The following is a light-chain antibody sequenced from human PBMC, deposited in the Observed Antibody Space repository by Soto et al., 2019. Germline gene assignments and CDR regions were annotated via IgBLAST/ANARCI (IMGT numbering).Light chain of an antibody. CDR2: GAS. CDR3: QQYGSSPPT. J-gene: IGKJ1*01. CDR1: QSVNSNY. V-gene: IGKV3-20*01. Sequence: EIVLTQSPGTLSLSPGERATLSCRANQSVNSNYLAWYRRKPGQAPSLLIYGASTRATGIPGRFSGSGSGTDFTLTITRLEPEDFAVYYCQQYGSSPPTFGQGTKVEIK.